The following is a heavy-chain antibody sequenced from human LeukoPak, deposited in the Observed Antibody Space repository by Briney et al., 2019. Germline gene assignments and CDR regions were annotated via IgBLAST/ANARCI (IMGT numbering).Heavy chain of an antibody. V-gene: IGHV4-59*01. CDR1: GGSISSYY. CDR3: ARDHEGASWYPPYYYYYYMDV. D-gene: IGHD6-13*01. J-gene: IGHJ6*03. Sequence: PSETLSLTCTVSGGSISSYYWSWIRQPPGKGLEWIGYIYYSGSTNYNPSLESRVTISVDTSKNQFSLKLSSVTAADTAVYYCARDHEGASWYPPYYYYYYMDVWGKGTTVTVSS. CDR2: IYYSGST.